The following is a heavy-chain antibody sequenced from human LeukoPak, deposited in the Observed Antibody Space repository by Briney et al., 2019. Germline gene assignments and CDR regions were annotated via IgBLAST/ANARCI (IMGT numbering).Heavy chain of an antibody. Sequence: GGSLRLSCAASGFTFSDSALHWVRQASGKGLEWVGRIRSKANRYATAYAASVKGRFTISRDDSKNTAYLQMNSLKTEDTAVYYCGGRFDGGNSEVDSWGQGTLVTVSS. J-gene: IGHJ4*02. CDR3: GGRFDGGNSEVDS. D-gene: IGHD4-23*01. V-gene: IGHV3-73*01. CDR2: IRSKANRYAT. CDR1: GFTFSDSA.